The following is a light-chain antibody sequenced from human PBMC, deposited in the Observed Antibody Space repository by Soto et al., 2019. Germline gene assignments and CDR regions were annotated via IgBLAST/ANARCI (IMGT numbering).Light chain of an antibody. V-gene: IGKV4-1*01. CDR2: WAS. Sequence: DIMMTQSPDSLAVSLGERATINCKSSQSVLYTSNNKNYLAWYQQKPGQSPKLLIYWASTRESGVPDRFSGSGSGTDFTLSISGLLAEDVAVYYCQQYYVSPPTFGQGTKVEIK. CDR1: QSVLYTSNNKNY. J-gene: IGKJ1*01. CDR3: QQYYVSPPT.